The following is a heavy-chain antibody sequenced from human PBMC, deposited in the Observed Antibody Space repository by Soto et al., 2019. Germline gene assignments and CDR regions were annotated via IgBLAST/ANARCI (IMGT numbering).Heavy chain of an antibody. D-gene: IGHD5-18*01. J-gene: IGHJ4*02. CDR3: ASGIQLWLRRINNGYSG. CDR1: GGTFSTYA. Sequence: QVQLVQSGAEVKKPESSVKVSCKAPGGTFSTYAISWVRQAPGQGLEWMGGIILMFGTANYAQRFQDRVTITADESTNTVYMELNSLRSEDTAVYFCASGIQLWLRRINNGYSGWGQGTLVTVSS. CDR2: IILMFGTA. V-gene: IGHV1-69*12.